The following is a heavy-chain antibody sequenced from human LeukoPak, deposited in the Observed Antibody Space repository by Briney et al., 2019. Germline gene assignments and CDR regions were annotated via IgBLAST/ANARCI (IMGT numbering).Heavy chain of an antibody. CDR2: IIPIFGTA. J-gene: IGHJ3*02. V-gene: IGHV1-69*13. CDR1: GGTFSSYA. Sequence: GASVKVSCKASGGTFSSYAISWVRQAPGQGLEWMGGIIPIFGTANYAQKFQGRVTITADESTSTAYMELSSLRSEDTAVYYYASCPTPYDAFDIWGQGTMVTVSS. CDR3: ASCPTPYDAFDI.